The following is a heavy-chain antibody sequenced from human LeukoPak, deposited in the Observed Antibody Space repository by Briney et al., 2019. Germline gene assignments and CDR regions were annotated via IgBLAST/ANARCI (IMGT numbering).Heavy chain of an antibody. V-gene: IGHV3-23*01. Sequence: GGSLRLSCVASGFDFGTYAMSWVRQAPGKGPEWVSTVSNGGSSTYYADSVKGRFTISRDNSKNTLYLQMNSLRAEDTAVYYCAKRAAPLYGMDVWGQGTTVTVSS. CDR1: GFDFGTYA. J-gene: IGHJ6*02. CDR3: AKRAAPLYGMDV. D-gene: IGHD6-25*01. CDR2: VSNGGSST.